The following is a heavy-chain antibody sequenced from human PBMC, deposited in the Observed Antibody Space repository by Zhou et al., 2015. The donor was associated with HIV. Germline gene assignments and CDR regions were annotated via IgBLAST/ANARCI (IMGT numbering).Heavy chain of an antibody. CDR2: IIPIFGTA. CDR1: GGTFSSYA. D-gene: IGHD2-15*01. V-gene: IGHV1-69*01. J-gene: IGHJ4*02. CDR3: ARDQVCSGGSCNDYGDSPFDY. Sequence: QVQLVQSGAEVKKPGSSVKVSCKASGGTFSSYAISWVRQAPGQGLEWMGGIIPIFGTANYAQKFQGRVTITADESTSTAYMELSSLRSEDTAVYYCARDQVCSGGSCNDYGDSPFDYWGQGTLVTVSS.